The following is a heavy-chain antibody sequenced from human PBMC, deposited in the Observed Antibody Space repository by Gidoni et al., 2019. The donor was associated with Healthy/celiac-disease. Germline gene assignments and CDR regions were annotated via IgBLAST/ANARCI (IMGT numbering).Heavy chain of an antibody. CDR3: AKEGDGSYVSGFDY. Sequence: EVQLLESGGGLVQPGGSLSLSCSASGFAFSSYALRWVRQAPGKGLEWVSAISGSGGSTYYADSVKGRFTISRDNSKNTLYLQMNSLRAEDTAVYYCAKEGDGSYVSGFDYWGQGTLVTVSS. V-gene: IGHV3-23*01. D-gene: IGHD1-26*01. CDR1: GFAFSSYA. J-gene: IGHJ4*02. CDR2: ISGSGGST.